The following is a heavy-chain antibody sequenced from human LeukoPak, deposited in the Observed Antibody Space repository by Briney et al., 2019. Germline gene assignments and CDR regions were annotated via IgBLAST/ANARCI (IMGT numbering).Heavy chain of an antibody. Sequence: KPSETLSLTCTVSGGSISRYYWSWLRQPPGKGLEWIGYIYYSGSTNYNPSLRSRVTISVDTSKNQFSQKLSSVTAADTAVYYCARVPSDYYDSSGYQLDSWGQGTLVTVSS. D-gene: IGHD3-22*01. CDR3: ARVPSDYYDSSGYQLDS. J-gene: IGHJ4*02. CDR1: GGSISRYY. CDR2: IYYSGST. V-gene: IGHV4-59*12.